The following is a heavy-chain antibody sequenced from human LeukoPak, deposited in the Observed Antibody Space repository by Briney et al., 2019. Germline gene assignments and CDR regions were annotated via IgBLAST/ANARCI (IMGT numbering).Heavy chain of an antibody. CDR2: ISDRGGST. D-gene: IGHD5-24*01. CDR3: ARGDGYHRL. V-gene: IGHV3-23*01. Sequence: GGSLRLSCVVSGITLSNYGMSWVRQAPGKGLEWVAGISDRGGSTNYADSVKGRFTISRDNAKNSLSLQMNSLRVEDTAVYFCARGDGYHRLWGQGTLVTVSS. J-gene: IGHJ4*02. CDR1: GITLSNYG.